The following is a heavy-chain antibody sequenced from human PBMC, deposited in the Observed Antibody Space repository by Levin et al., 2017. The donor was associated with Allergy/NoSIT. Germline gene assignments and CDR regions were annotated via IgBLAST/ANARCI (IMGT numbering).Heavy chain of an antibody. CDR2: IYWDDDK. V-gene: IGHV2-5*02. Sequence: SGPTLVKPTQTLTLTCTFSGFSLSTSGVGVGWIRQPPGKALEWLALIYWDDDKRYSPSPKSRLTITKDTSKNQVVLTMTNMDPVDTATYYCAHIPAWGYYYGSATHRGHYMDVWGKGTTVTVSS. CDR3: AHIPAWGYYYGSATHRGHYMDV. CDR1: GFSLSTSGVG. D-gene: IGHD3-10*01. J-gene: IGHJ6*03.